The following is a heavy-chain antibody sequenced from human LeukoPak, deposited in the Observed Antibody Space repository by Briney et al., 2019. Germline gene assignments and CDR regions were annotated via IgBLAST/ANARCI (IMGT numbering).Heavy chain of an antibody. J-gene: IGHJ4*02. CDR2: ISGSGGST. Sequence: GGSLRLSCAASGFTFSSYAMSWVRQAPGKGLEWVSAISGSGGSTYYADSVKGRFTISRDNSKNTLYLQMNSLRAEDTAVYYCAKDEQHYGGNSEALHIDYWGQGTLVTVSS. D-gene: IGHD4-23*01. CDR1: GFTFSSYA. V-gene: IGHV3-23*01. CDR3: AKDEQHYGGNSEALHIDY.